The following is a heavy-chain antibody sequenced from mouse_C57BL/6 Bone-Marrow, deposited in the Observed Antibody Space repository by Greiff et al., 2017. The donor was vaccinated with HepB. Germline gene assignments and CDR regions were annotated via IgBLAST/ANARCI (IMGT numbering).Heavy chain of an antibody. Sequence: QVQLQQSGAELARPGASVKLSCKASGYTFTSYGISWVKQRTGQGLEWIGEIYPRSGNTYYNEKFKGKATLTADKSSSTAYMELRSLTSEDSAVYFCARDWYGSSFRYFDYWGQGTTLTVSS. D-gene: IGHD1-1*01. CDR1: GYTFTSYG. J-gene: IGHJ2*01. CDR3: ARDWYGSSFRYFDY. V-gene: IGHV1-81*01. CDR2: IYPRSGNT.